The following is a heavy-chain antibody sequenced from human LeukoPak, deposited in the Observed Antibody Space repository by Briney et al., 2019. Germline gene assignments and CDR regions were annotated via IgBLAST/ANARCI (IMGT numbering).Heavy chain of an antibody. V-gene: IGHV4-39*01. Sequence: SETLSLTCTVSGGSVSSSTYYWVWIREPPGKGLEWIGSISYSGTNYNNPSVKSRVSISIDTSKNQFSVKLASVSAADTAMYYCASLGTLRSWGQGTLVTVSS. D-gene: IGHD7-27*01. CDR3: ASLGTLRS. CDR1: GGSVSSSTYY. J-gene: IGHJ5*02. CDR2: ISYSGTN.